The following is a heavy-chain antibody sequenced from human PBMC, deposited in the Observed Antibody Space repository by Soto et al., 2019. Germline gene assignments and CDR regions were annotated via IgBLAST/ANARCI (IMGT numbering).Heavy chain of an antibody. Sequence: QVQLVQSGAEVKKPGASVKVSCKASGYTFTSYYMHWVRQAPGQGLEWMGIINPSGGSTSYAQKFRGRVTRTRDTSTSTVYRELSSLLSEDTAVYYCARDGCISSTCAGGGNWFDPWGQGTPVTVSS. D-gene: IGHD2-2*01. J-gene: IGHJ5*02. V-gene: IGHV1-46*01. CDR2: INPSGGST. CDR1: GYTFTSYY. CDR3: ARDGCISSTCAGGGNWFDP.